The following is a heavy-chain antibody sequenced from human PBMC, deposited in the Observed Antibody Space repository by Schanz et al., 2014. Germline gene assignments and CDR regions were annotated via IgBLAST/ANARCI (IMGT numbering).Heavy chain of an antibody. Sequence: QVQLLESGGGVVQPGRSLRLSCAVSGFTFGGYALHWVRQAPGKGLEWVAVISYDGSTKYYADSVKGRFTISRDNSKNSVSLQMDSLRPEDTAVYFCAKDLLWLGESYYYGMDVWGQGTTXTVSS. D-gene: IGHD3-10*01. V-gene: IGHV3-30-3*01. CDR2: ISYDGSTK. CDR1: GFTFGGYA. CDR3: AKDLLWLGESYYYGMDV. J-gene: IGHJ6*02.